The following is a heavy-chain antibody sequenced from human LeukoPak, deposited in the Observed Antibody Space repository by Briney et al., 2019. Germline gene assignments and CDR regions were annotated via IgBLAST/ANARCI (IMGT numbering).Heavy chain of an antibody. CDR3: ASTSVVITTSGAFDI. J-gene: IGHJ3*02. CDR1: GFTFSSYT. D-gene: IGHD3-22*01. Sequence: GGSLRLSCAGSGFTFSSYTMNWVRQAPGKGLEWVSYISSSSSTIYYADSVKGRFTISRDNAKNSLYLQMNSLRAEDTAVYYCASTSVVITTSGAFDIWGQGTMVTVSS. V-gene: IGHV3-48*04. CDR2: ISSSSSTI.